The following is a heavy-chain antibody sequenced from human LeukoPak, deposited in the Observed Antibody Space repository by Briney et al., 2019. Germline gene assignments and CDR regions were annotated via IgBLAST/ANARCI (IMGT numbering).Heavy chain of an antibody. CDR3: ARVGGIVGARYFDY. V-gene: IGHV3-21*01. Sequence: GGSLRLSCAASGFTFSSYSMNWVRQAPGKGLEWVSSISSSSSYIYYADSVKGRFTISRDNAKNSLYLQMNSLRAEDTAVYYCARVGGIVGARYFDYWGQGTLVTVSS. CDR2: ISSSSSYI. J-gene: IGHJ4*02. CDR1: GFTFSSYS. D-gene: IGHD1-26*01.